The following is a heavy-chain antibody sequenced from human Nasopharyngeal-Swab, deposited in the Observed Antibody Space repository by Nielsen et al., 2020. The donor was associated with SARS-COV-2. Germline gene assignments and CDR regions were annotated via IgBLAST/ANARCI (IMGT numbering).Heavy chain of an antibody. D-gene: IGHD5-12*01. CDR1: GGTFSSYA. J-gene: IGHJ5*02. V-gene: IGHV1-69*13. CDR3: ARDSDADSGYDSWAPRTNWFDP. Sequence: SVKVSCKASGGTFSSYAISWVRQAPGQGLEWMGGIIPIFGTANYAQKFQGRVTITADESTSTAYMELSSPRSEDTAVYYCARDSDADSGYDSWAPRTNWFDPWGQGTLVTVSS. CDR2: IIPIFGTA.